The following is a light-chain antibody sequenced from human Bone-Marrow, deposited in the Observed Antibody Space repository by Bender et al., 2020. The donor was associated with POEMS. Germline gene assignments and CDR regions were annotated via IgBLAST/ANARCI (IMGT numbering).Light chain of an antibody. CDR1: ISDVGGYDY. CDR2: DVS. V-gene: IGLV2-11*01. CDR3: SSYAGGFTWF. J-gene: IGLJ2*01. Sequence: QSALTQPASVSGSPGQSVTISCTGTISDVGGYDYVSWYQQHSGKAPKLMIYDVSRRPSGVPDRFSGSKSGNTASLTISGLQPEDEADYHCSSYAGGFTWFFGGGTKLTVL.